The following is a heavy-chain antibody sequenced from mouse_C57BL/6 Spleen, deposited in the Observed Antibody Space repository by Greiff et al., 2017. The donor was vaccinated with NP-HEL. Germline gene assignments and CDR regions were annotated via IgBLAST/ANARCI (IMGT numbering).Heavy chain of an antibody. D-gene: IGHD2-5*01. V-gene: IGHV5-17*01. CDR1: GFTFSDYG. J-gene: IGHJ4*01. Sequence: DVQLVESGGGLVKPGGSLKLSCAASGFTFSDYGMHWVRQAPEKGLEWVAYISSGSSTIYYADTVKGRFTISRDNAKNTLFLQMTSLRSEDTAMYYCARDSNYVYYAMDYWGQGTSVTVSS. CDR2: ISSGSSTI. CDR3: ARDSNYVYYAMDY.